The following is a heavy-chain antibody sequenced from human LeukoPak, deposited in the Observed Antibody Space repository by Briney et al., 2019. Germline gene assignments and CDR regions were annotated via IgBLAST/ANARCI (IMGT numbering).Heavy chain of an antibody. CDR2: IYTSGST. CDR1: GGSISSYY. D-gene: IGHD3-3*01. J-gene: IGHJ4*02. Sequence: SETLSLTCTVSGGSISSYYWSWIRQPAEKGLEWIGRIYTSGSTNYNPSLKSRVTMPVDTSKNQFSLKLSSVTAADTAVYYCARDASYDFWSGYFYYFDYWGQGTLVTVSS. CDR3: ARDASYDFWSGYFYYFDY. V-gene: IGHV4-4*07.